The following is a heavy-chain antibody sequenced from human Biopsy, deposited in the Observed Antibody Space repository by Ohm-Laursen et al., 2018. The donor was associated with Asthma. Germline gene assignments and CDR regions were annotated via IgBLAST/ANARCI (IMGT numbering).Heavy chain of an antibody. D-gene: IGHD3-22*01. CDR3: AKITTDRQKANNWFDP. CDR1: GFTFGDYW. J-gene: IGHJ5*02. V-gene: IGHV3-23*01. CDR2: ISASGVRT. Sequence: GSLRLSCAASGFTFGDYWMSWARQAPGKGLEWVSSISASGVRTFYADSVKGRFTVSRDSSRNTLYLQLSTLRVEDTAVYFCAKITTDRQKANNWFDPWGQGTLVTVSS.